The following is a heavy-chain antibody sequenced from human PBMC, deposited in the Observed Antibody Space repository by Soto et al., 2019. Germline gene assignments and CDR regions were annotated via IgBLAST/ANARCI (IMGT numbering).Heavy chain of an antibody. V-gene: IGHV4-39*07. D-gene: IGHD3-10*01. CDR2: IYSSGST. CDR1: GGSISSSSYY. CDR3: ARGSLTERVAFDI. Sequence: PSETLSLTCTVSGGSISSSSYYWGWIRQPPGKGLEWIRSIYSSGSTYYNTSLKSRVTISVDTSKNQFSLKLSSVTAADMALYYCARGSLTERVAFDIWGQGTMVTVSS. J-gene: IGHJ3*02.